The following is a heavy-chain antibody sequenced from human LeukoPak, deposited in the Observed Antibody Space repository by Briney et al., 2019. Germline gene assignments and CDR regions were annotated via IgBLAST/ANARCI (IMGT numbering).Heavy chain of an antibody. V-gene: IGHV1-69*04. J-gene: IGHJ6*02. CDR1: GGPFHTYA. D-gene: IGHD3-16*02. CDR2: VVPASEIS. Sequence: SVKVSCKASGGPFHTYAISWVRLVPGQGLEWMGRVVPASEISTYAQKFLGRVTITADYSASTVYMELSGLGSDDTATYYCARVGYTRGPLPYGMDVWGQGTTVTV. CDR3: ARVGYTRGPLPYGMDV.